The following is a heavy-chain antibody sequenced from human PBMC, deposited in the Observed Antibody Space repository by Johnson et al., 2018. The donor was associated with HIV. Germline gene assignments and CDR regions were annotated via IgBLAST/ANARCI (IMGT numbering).Heavy chain of an antibody. Sequence: QVQLVESGGGVVQPGRSLRLSCAASGFTFSSYWMSWVRQAPGKGLEWVASTWFDGSKKYYSDSVRGRFIISRDNSKNTLYLQMNSLRAEDTAVYYCAKDGRVGATLMSTGDDAFDIWGQGTMVTVSS. CDR2: TWFDGSKK. CDR1: GFTFSSYW. D-gene: IGHD1-26*01. V-gene: IGHV3-33*03. CDR3: AKDGRVGATLMSTGDDAFDI. J-gene: IGHJ3*02.